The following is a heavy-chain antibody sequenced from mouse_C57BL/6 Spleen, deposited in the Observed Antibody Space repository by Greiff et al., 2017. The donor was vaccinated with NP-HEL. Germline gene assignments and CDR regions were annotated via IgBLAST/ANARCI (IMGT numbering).Heavy chain of an antibody. Sequence: EVQLVESGEGLVKPGGSLKLSCAASGFTFSSYAMSWVRQTPEKRLEWVAYISSGGDYIYYADTVKGRFTISRDNARNTLYLQMSSLKSEDTAMYYCTRDVHYYGSSWFAYWGQGTLVTVSA. CDR1: GFTFSSYA. D-gene: IGHD1-1*01. J-gene: IGHJ3*01. CDR3: TRDVHYYGSSWFAY. CDR2: ISSGGDYI. V-gene: IGHV5-9-1*02.